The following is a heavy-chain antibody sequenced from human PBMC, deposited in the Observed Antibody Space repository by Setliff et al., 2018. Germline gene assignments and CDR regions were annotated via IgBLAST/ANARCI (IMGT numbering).Heavy chain of an antibody. CDR3: ARQLCSSGYCYATTFDY. V-gene: IGHV4-59*08. Sequence: KTSETLSLTCTVSGGSISSHYWSWIRQPPGKGLEWIGYIYYSGSTNYNPSLKSRVTISVDTSKNQFPLKLSSVTASDTAVYYCARQLCSSGYCYATTFDYWGQGTLVTVSS. CDR1: GGSISSHY. J-gene: IGHJ4*02. CDR2: IYYSGST. D-gene: IGHD3-22*01.